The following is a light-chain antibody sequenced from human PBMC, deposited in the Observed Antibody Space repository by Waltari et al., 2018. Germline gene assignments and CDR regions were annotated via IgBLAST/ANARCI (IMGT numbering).Light chain of an antibody. CDR1: QIVSSY. Sequence: EIVFTQSPATLSLSPGESATLSCRASQIVSSYLAWYQQKPGQAPRLLIYDASNRATGSPAGFSGSGSGTDFTLTISSLEPEDFAVYYCQQRSNWPRTFGQGTKVEIK. V-gene: IGKV3-11*01. CDR2: DAS. CDR3: QQRSNWPRT. J-gene: IGKJ1*01.